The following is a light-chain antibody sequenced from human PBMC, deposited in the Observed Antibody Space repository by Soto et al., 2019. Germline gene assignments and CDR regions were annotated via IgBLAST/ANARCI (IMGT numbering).Light chain of an antibody. Sequence: QSALTQPRSVSGSPGQSVTISCTGTSSDVGGYSYVSWYQQHPGKAPKLMIYDDTQRPSGVPDRFSGSKSGNTASLTISGLQAEDEADYYCCSYTARDSYVFGTGTKLTV. V-gene: IGLV2-11*01. CDR3: CSYTARDSYV. J-gene: IGLJ1*01. CDR2: DDT. CDR1: SSDVGGYSY.